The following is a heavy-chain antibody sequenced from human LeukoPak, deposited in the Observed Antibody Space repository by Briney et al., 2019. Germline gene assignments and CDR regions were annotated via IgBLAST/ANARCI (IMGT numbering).Heavy chain of an antibody. Sequence: ASVKVSCKASGGTFSSYAISWVRQAPGQGLEWMGGIIPIFGTANYAQKFQGRVTITTDESTSTAYMELSSLRSEDTAVYYCARVAVREGRGSNWFVPWGQGTLVTVSS. J-gene: IGHJ5*02. V-gene: IGHV1-69*05. CDR2: IIPIFGTA. CDR1: GGTFSSYA. D-gene: IGHD3-10*01. CDR3: ARVAVREGRGSNWFVP.